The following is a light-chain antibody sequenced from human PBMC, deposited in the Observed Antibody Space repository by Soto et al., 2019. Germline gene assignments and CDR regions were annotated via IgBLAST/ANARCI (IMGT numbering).Light chain of an antibody. Sequence: EIVLTQSPGTLSLSPGERATLSCRTRQSVRNNYLAWYQQKPGQAPRLLIHDASSRATGIPDRFSGSGSGTDFTLTISRLEPEDFAVYYCQQCSSSPLTFGGGTKVEIK. J-gene: IGKJ4*01. CDR2: DAS. CDR3: QQCSSSPLT. V-gene: IGKV3-20*01. CDR1: QSVRNNY.